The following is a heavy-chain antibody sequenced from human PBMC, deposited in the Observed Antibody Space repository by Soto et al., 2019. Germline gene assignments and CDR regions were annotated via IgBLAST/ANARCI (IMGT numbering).Heavy chain of an antibody. V-gene: IGHV4-31*03. D-gene: IGHD6-13*01. CDR1: GGSISSGGYY. J-gene: IGHJ4*02. CDR2: IYYSGST. Sequence: QVQLQESGPGLVMPSQTLSLTCTVSGGSISSGGYYWSWIRQHPGKGLEWIGYIYYSGSTYYNPSLKSRLTISVDTSKNQFSLKLSSVTAADTAVYYCARGGSSSPYFDSWGQGTLVTVSS. CDR3: ARGGSSSPYFDS.